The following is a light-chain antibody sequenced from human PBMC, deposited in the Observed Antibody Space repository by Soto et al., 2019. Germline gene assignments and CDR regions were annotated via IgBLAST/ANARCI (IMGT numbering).Light chain of an antibody. CDR1: QSVSTN. CDR3: QQYNNWTT. Sequence: EIVMSQSPATLSVSPGERATLSCRASQSVSTNLAWYHQKPGQAPRLLIYGASTRATGIPARFSGSGSGTEFTTTSSRLQSEDFAVYYRQQYNNWTTFGGGTQV. CDR2: GAS. V-gene: IGKV3-15*01. J-gene: IGKJ4*01.